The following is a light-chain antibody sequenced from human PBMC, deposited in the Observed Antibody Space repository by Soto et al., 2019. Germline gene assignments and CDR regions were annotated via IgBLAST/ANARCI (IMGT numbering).Light chain of an antibody. J-gene: IGKJ1*01. CDR2: GAS. Sequence: EIVMTQSPATLSVSPGERATLSCRASQSVSRNLAWYQQKPGQAPRLLIYGASTRATGIPGRFSGSGSGTDFTLTISSLQSEDFAVYCWQQYSNWPPWTFGQGTKVEIK. V-gene: IGKV3-15*01. CDR3: QQYSNWPPWT. CDR1: QSVSRN.